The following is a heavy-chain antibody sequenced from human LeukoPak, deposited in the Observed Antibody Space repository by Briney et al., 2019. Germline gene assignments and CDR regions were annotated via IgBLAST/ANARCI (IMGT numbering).Heavy chain of an antibody. CDR3: ARARIAAAGNNWFDP. D-gene: IGHD6-13*01. J-gene: IGHJ5*02. CDR2: INPNSGGT. Sequence: ASVKVSCKASGYTFTGYYMHWVRQAPGQGLEWMGWINPNSGGTNYAQKFQGRVTMTRDTSISTAYMELSRLRSDGTAVYYCARARIAAAGNNWFDPWGQGTLVTVSS. V-gene: IGHV1-2*02. CDR1: GYTFTGYY.